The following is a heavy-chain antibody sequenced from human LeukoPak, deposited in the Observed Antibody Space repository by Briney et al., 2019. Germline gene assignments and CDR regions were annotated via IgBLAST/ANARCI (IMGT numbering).Heavy chain of an antibody. Sequence: SETLSLTCTVSGGSISSYYWSWIRQPPGKGLEWIGYIYYSGSTNYNPSLKSRVTISVDTSKNQFSLKLSSVTAADTAVYYCACSGCHDAFDIWGQGTMVTVSS. J-gene: IGHJ3*02. CDR2: IYYSGST. V-gene: IGHV4-59*01. CDR3: ACSGCHDAFDI. CDR1: GGSISSYY. D-gene: IGHD5-18*01.